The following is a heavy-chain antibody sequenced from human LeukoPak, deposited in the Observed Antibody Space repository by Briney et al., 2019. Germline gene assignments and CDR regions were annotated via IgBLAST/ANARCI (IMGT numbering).Heavy chain of an antibody. D-gene: IGHD1-26*01. V-gene: IGHV3-21*01. J-gene: IGHJ4*02. Sequence: GGSLRLSCAASGFTFSSSSMNWVRQAPGKGLEWVSSIRSSSRYIYFADSVKGRFTICRDNAKSSVYLQMNSLRAEDTAVYYCARALASGSSAFDYWGQGTLVTVSS. CDR3: ARALASGSSAFDY. CDR2: IRSSSRYI. CDR1: GFTFSSSS.